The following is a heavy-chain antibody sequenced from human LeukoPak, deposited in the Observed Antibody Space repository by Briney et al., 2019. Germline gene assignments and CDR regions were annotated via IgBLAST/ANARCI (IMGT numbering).Heavy chain of an antibody. D-gene: IGHD2-8*01. V-gene: IGHV3-74*01. J-gene: IGHJ4*02. CDR2: ISSDGSST. Sequence: GGSLRLSCAASGFTLSRYWMHWVRQAPGKGLVWVSRISSDGSSTVYADSLKGRITISRDNAENTLYLQMNSLRAEDTAVYYCARFNNGYFGYWGRGTLVTVSS. CDR3: ARFNNGYFGY. CDR1: GFTLSRYW.